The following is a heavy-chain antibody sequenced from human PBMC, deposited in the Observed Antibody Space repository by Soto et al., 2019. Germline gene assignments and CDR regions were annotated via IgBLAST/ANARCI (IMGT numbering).Heavy chain of an antibody. CDR1: GYTFSGHY. V-gene: IGHV1-2*02. CDR3: ARAGALDGTSPPFNP. D-gene: IGHD6-19*01. CDR2: INANSGDT. J-gene: IGHJ5*02. Sequence: ASVKVSCKASGYTFSGHYMHWIRQAPGQGPEWLGWINANSGDTDRAPKFQDRLTMTRDTSISTAYMELSRLRSDDTAVYYCARAGALDGTSPPFNPWCQGTLVTVSS.